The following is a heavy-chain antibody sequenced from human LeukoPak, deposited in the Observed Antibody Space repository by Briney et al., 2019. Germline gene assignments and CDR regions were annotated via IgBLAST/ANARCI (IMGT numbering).Heavy chain of an antibody. J-gene: IGHJ4*02. CDR1: GFTFSSYA. Sequence: PGGALRLSRAAPGFTFSSYAMSWVRQAPGKGLELVSAISGSGGSTYYADSVKGRFTISRDNSKNTLYLQMNSLRAEDTAVYYCAKDPGDDYYDSSGYSYFDYWGQGTLVTVSS. D-gene: IGHD3-22*01. CDR3: AKDPGDDYYDSSGYSYFDY. CDR2: ISGSGGST. V-gene: IGHV3-23*01.